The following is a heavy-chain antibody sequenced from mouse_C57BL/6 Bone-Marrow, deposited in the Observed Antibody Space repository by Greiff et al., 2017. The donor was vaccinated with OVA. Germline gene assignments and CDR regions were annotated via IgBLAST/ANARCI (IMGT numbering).Heavy chain of an antibody. CDR3: AGQDPRHYAMDY. CDR1: GFTFSDYY. J-gene: IGHJ4*01. V-gene: IGHV5-12*01. Sequence: EVQLVESGGGLVQPGGSLKLSCAASGFTFSDYYMYWVRQTPEKRLEWVAYISNGGGSTYYPDTVKGRFTISRDNAKNTLYLQMSRLKSEDTAMYYCAGQDPRHYAMDYWGQGTSVTVSS. CDR2: ISNGGGST.